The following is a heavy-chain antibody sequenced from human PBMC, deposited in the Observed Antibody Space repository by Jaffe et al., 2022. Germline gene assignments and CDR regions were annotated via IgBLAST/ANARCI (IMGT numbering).Heavy chain of an antibody. CDR1: GFTFSSYS. D-gene: IGHD3-10*01. V-gene: IGHV3-48*01. Sequence: EVQLVESGGGLVQPGGSLRLSCAASGFTFSSYSMNWVRQAPGKGLEWVSYISSSSSTIYYADSVKGRFTISRDNAKNSLYLQMNSLRAEDTAVYYCARGSLGVQGVTHFDYWGQGTLVTVSS. CDR2: ISSSSSTI. CDR3: ARGSLGVQGVTHFDY. J-gene: IGHJ4*02.